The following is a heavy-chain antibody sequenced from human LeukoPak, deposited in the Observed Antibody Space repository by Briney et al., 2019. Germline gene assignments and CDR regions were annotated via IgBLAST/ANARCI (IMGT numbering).Heavy chain of an antibody. CDR3: ARAGPTVTNYFDY. J-gene: IGHJ4*02. V-gene: IGHV3-48*03. CDR1: GFAFSSYE. D-gene: IGHD4-17*01. Sequence: PGGSLRLSCAASGFAFSSYEMNWVRQAPGQGLEWVSYISSTGITISYADSVKGRFTISRDNTNNSLYLQMNSLRAEDTAVYYCARAGPTVTNYFDYWGQGSLVTVSS. CDR2: ISSTGITI.